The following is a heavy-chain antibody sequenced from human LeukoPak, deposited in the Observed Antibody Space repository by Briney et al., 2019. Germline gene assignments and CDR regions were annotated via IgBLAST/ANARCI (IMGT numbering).Heavy chain of an antibody. CDR3: AKYYYDSSGYDAFDI. Sequence: GGSLRLSCAASGFTFSSYAMSWVRQAPGEGLEWVSAISGSGGSTYYADSVKGRFTISRDNSKNTLYLQMNSLRAEDTAVYYCAKYYYDSSGYDAFDIWGQGTMVTVSS. D-gene: IGHD3-22*01. V-gene: IGHV3-23*01. CDR1: GFTFSSYA. J-gene: IGHJ3*02. CDR2: ISGSGGST.